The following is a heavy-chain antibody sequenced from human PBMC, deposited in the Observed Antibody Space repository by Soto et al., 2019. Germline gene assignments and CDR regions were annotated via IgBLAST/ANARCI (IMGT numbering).Heavy chain of an antibody. CDR3: AKDRGYSYGHYYYGMDV. J-gene: IGHJ6*02. CDR2: ISGSGGST. V-gene: IGHV3-23*01. D-gene: IGHD5-18*01. Sequence: GGSLRLSCAASGFTFSSYAMSWVRQAPGKGLEWVSAISGSGGSTYYADSVKGRFTISRDNSKNTLYLQMNSLRAEDTAVYYCAKDRGYSYGHYYYGMDVWGQGTTVTVSS. CDR1: GFTFSSYA.